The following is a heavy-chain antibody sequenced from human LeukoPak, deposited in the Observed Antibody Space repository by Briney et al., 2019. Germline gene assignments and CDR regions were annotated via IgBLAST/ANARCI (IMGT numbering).Heavy chain of an antibody. CDR3: ARDNPYDSSGYYFY. J-gene: IGHJ4*02. CDR1: GFTFSNAW. Sequence: HPGGSLRLSCAASGFTFSNAWMSWVRQAPGKGLEWVSAISGSGGSTYYADSVKGRFTISRDDSKNTLYLQMNSLRAEDTAVYYCARDNPYDSSGYYFYWGQGTLVTVSS. CDR2: ISGSGGST. V-gene: IGHV3-23*01. D-gene: IGHD3-22*01.